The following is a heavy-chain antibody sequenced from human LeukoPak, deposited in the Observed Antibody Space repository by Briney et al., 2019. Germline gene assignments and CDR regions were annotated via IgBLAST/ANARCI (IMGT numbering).Heavy chain of an antibody. CDR2: ISHSGST. J-gene: IGHJ3*01. V-gene: IGHV4-34*01. Sequence: GSLRLSCVASGITSSTYGMYWIRQPPGKALEWIGEISHSGSTNYNPSLGSRVTISVDASKNQFSLKLNSVTAADTAVYFCARKYCSTTSCSYGFDVWGQGTRVTVSS. D-gene: IGHD2-2*01. CDR3: ARKYCSTTSCSYGFDV. CDR1: GITSSTYG.